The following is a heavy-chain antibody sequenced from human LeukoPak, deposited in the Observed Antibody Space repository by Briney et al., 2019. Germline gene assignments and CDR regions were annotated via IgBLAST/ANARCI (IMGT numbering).Heavy chain of an antibody. CDR1: GYTLTELS. CDR2: FDPEDGET. D-gene: IGHD6-13*01. CDR3: ATEGPGVYWFDP. V-gene: IGHV1-24*01. Sequence: ASVKVSCKVSGYTLTELSMHWVRQAPGKGLEWMGGFDPEDGETIYAQKFQGRVTMTEDTSTDTAYMELSGLISEDTAVYYCATEGPGVYWFDPWGQGTLVTVSS. J-gene: IGHJ5*02.